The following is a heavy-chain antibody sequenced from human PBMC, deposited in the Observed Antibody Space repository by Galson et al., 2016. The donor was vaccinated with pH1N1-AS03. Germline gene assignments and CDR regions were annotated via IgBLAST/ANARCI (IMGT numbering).Heavy chain of an antibody. CDR1: GFTFSSYA. V-gene: IGHV3-64*01. CDR2: ISGNGYST. CDR3: ARGPVSYSNYWFPPPDY. Sequence: SLRLSCAASGFTFSSYAMHWVRQAPGKGLEYVPAISGNGYSTYYANSVKGRFTISRDNSKSTLFLQMGSLRPEDRAVYYCARGPVSYSNYWFPPPDYWGQGTLVTVSS. D-gene: IGHD6-13*01. J-gene: IGHJ4*02.